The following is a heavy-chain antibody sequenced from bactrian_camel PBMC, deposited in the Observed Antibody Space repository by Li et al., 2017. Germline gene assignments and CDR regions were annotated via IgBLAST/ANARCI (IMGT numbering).Heavy chain of an antibody. V-gene: IGHV3-2*01. CDR1: GFTCRYS. CDR2: TNEDGSKT. D-gene: IGHD4*01. J-gene: IGHJ4*01. Sequence: HVQLVESGGGLVQPGGSLRLSCAASGFTCRYSMSWVRQAPGKGLEWVCSTNEDGSKTGYADSVKGRVIISRDNVKNTMALQMNSLRTEDTAVYYCATVSTWNYYSDYVVDDYCGQGTQVTVS. CDR3: ATVSTWNYYSDYVVDDY.